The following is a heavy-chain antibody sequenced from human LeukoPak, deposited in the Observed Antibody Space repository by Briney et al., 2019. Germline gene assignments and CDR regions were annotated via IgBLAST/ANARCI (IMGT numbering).Heavy chain of an antibody. CDR1: GFTFSSYA. CDR2: FSGSGGTT. D-gene: IGHD2-8*01. J-gene: IGHJ6*03. Sequence: GGSLRLSCAASGFTFSSYAMNWVRQAPGRGLEWVSGFSGSGGTTYYADSVKGRFTISRDNSKNTLYLRMNSLRAEDTAVYYCANGNRCTSPNCLGYYYFYMDVWGKGTTVTVSS. V-gene: IGHV3-23*01. CDR3: ANGNRCTSPNCLGYYYFYMDV.